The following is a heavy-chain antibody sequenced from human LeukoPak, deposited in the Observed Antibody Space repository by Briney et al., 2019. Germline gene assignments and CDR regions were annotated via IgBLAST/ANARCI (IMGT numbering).Heavy chain of an antibody. J-gene: IGHJ6*02. CDR3: ASRFGEYYYYYGMDV. CDR1: GYSFIKYH. D-gene: IGHD3-10*01. CDR2: LKLYDGSI. Sequence: ASVKVSCKASGYSFIKYHIHWVRQAPRQGLEWMGVLKLYDGSISHAQKFQGRVTITADESTSTAYMELSSLRSEDTAVYYCASRFGEYYYYYGMDVWGQGTTVTVSS. V-gene: IGHV1-46*01.